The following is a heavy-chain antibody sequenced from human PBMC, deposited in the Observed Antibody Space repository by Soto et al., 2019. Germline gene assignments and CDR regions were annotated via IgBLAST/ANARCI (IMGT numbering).Heavy chain of an antibody. Sequence: ASVKVSCKPSGYTFNTYYLHWLRQAPGQALEWMGVIHPSGGGTTYAQKFLGRVTVTRDTSTATVFMELSSLRSDDTAVYYCARGGHIAVVTASFDYWGQGTLVTVSS. CDR2: IHPSGGGT. V-gene: IGHV1-46*02. CDR3: ARGGHIAVVTASFDY. CDR1: GYTFNTYY. D-gene: IGHD2-21*02. J-gene: IGHJ4*02.